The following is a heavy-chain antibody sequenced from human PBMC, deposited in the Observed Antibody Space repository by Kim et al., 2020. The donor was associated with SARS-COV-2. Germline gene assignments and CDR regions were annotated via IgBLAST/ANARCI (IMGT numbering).Heavy chain of an antibody. D-gene: IGHD1-1*01. CDR2: FDPEDGET. V-gene: IGHV1-24*01. CDR1: GYTLTELS. Sequence: ASVKVSCKVSGYTLTELSMHWVRQAPGKGLEWMGGFDPEDGETIYAQKFQGRVTMTEDTSTDTAYMELSSLRSEDTAVYYCATSWAPYNWNDGEYYFDYWGQGTLVTVSS. J-gene: IGHJ4*02. CDR3: ATSWAPYNWNDGEYYFDY.